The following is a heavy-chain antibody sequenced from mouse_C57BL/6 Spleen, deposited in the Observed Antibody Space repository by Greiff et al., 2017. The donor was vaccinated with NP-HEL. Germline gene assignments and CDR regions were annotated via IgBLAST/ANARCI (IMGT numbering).Heavy chain of an antibody. Sequence: VQLQQSGAELVRPGSSVKMSCKTSGYTFTSYGINWVKQRPGPGPTWQRYIYIGNGYTEYNEKFKGKATLTSDTSSSTAYMQLSSLTSEDSAIYFCARSGTRDWYFDVWGTGTTVTVSS. CDR1: GYTFTSYG. D-gene: IGHD4-1*01. V-gene: IGHV1-58*01. CDR2: IYIGNGYT. CDR3: ARSGTRDWYFDV. J-gene: IGHJ1*03.